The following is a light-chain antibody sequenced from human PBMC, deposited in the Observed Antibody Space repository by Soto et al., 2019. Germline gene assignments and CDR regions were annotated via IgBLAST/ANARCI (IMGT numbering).Light chain of an antibody. CDR2: EGS. Sequence: QSVLTQPASMSGSPGQSITISCSGTTYGFETYNQVSWYQQHPGKAPKILIYEGSKRPSGVSNRFSGSKSGNTASLTISGLQAEEEADYFCSSYVGDSAYAFGTGTKVTVL. V-gene: IGLV2-23*01. J-gene: IGLJ1*01. CDR3: SSYVGDSAYA. CDR1: TYGFETYNQ.